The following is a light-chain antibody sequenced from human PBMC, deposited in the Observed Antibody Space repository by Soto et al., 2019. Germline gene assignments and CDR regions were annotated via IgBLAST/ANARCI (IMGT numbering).Light chain of an antibody. CDR3: QQYHDPCT. CDR1: QSISSW. V-gene: IGKV1-5*03. J-gene: IGKJ1*01. CDR2: KAS. Sequence: DIQMTQSPSTLSASVGDRVTITCRASQSISSWLAWYQQKPGTAPNLLIYKASTLQSGVPSRFSSSGSGTEFTLTISSLLLDDSATYYCQQYHDPCTSGHGSKVDIK.